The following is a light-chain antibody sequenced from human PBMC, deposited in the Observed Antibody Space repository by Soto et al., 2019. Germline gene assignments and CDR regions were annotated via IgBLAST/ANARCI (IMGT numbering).Light chain of an antibody. CDR3: QQYDNLPPLFA. CDR1: QDISNY. V-gene: IGKV1-33*01. J-gene: IGKJ3*01. Sequence: DIQMTQSPSSLSASVGDRVTITCQASQDISNYLNWYQQKPGKAPKLLIYDASNLETGVPSRFSGSGYGTDITFTISSLQPEDIATYYCQQYDNLPPLFAFGPGTKVDIK. CDR2: DAS.